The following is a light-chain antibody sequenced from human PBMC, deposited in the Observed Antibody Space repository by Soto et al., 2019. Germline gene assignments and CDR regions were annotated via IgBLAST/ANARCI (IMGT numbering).Light chain of an antibody. J-gene: IGKJ1*01. CDR3: QQWIRWT. V-gene: IGKV3-15*01. Sequence: EIVMTQSPATLSVSPGDRVTLSCRASERVGSNVAWYQHKPGQAPRLLIYGASVRATGIPDRFSGSGSETEFTLTISSLQSVDIAVYYCQQWIRWTFGEGTRLELK. CDR1: ERVGSN. CDR2: GAS.